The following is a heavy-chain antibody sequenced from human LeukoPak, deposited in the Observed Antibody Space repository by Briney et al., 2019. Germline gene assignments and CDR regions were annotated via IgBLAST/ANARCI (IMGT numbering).Heavy chain of an antibody. V-gene: IGHV3-11*01. CDR3: ARLDRADYSTSPVPYYNYYMNA. CDR1: GFTFSDYY. D-gene: IGHD6-13*01. CDR2: ISSSGSTL. Sequence: GGSLRLSCAASGFTFSDYYMSWIRQAPGKGLEWVSYISSSGSTLYYADSVKGRFTISRDNAKNSLYLQMNSLRAEDTAVYYCARLDRADYSTSPVPYYNYYMNAWDKGTTVIVSS. J-gene: IGHJ6*03.